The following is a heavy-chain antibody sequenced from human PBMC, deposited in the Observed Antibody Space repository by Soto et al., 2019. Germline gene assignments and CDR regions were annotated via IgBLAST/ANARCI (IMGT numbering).Heavy chain of an antibody. CDR2: IIPIFGTA. CDR3: ARDGDASGSYFPQAINY. Sequence: SVKVSCKASGGTFSSYAISWVRQAPGQGLEWMGGIIPIFGTANYAQKFQGRVTITADESTSTAYMELSSLRSEDTAVYYCARDGDASGSYFPQAINYWGQGTLVTVSS. V-gene: IGHV1-69*13. J-gene: IGHJ4*02. D-gene: IGHD3-10*01. CDR1: GGTFSSYA.